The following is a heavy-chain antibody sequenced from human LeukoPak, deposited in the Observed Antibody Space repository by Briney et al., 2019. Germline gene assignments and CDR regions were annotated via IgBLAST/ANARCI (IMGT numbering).Heavy chain of an antibody. D-gene: IGHD2-8*01. Sequence: SETLSLTCAVYGGSFSGYYWSWIRQPPGKGLEWIGEINHSGSTNYNPSLKSRVTISVDTSKNQFSLNLRSMTAADTAVYYCARNGRYNWFDPWGQGILVTVSS. J-gene: IGHJ5*02. CDR3: ARNGRYNWFDP. CDR2: INHSGST. CDR1: GGSFSGYY. V-gene: IGHV4-34*01.